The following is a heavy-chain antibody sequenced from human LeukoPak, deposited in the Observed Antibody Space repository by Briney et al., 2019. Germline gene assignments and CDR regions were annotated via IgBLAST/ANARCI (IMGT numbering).Heavy chain of an antibody. CDR3: AKGKTTVTKAFDY. Sequence: GGSLRHSCAASGFTFSSYAMSWVRQAPGKGLEWVSAISGSGGSTYYADSVKGRFTISRGNSKNTLYLQMNSLRAEDTAVYYCAKGKTTVTKAFDYWGQGTLVTVSS. CDR2: ISGSGGST. CDR1: GFTFSSYA. V-gene: IGHV3-23*01. D-gene: IGHD4-17*01. J-gene: IGHJ4*02.